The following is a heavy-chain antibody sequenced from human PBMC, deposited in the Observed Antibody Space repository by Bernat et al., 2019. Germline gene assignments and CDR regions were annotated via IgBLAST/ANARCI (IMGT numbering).Heavy chain of an antibody. Sequence: QVQLQESGPGLVKPSETLSLTCTVSGGSISSYYWSWIRQPPGKGLEWIGYIYYSGSTNYNPSLKSRVTISVDTSKNQFSLKLSSVTAADTAVYYCARRGMEWLGSFDYWGQGTLVTVSS. CDR3: ARRGMEWLGSFDY. D-gene: IGHD6-19*01. J-gene: IGHJ4*02. CDR2: IYYSGST. CDR1: GGSISSYY. V-gene: IGHV4-59*08.